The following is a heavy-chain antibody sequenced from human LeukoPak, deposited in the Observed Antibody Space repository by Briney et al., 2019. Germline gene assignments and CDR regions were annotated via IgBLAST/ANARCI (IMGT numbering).Heavy chain of an antibody. V-gene: IGHV1-58*02. CDR3: ARAKLNLGGAFDY. CDR2: IVVGSGNT. Sequence: ASVKVSCKASGFTFTSSAMQRVRQARGQRLEWIGWIVVGSGNTNYAQKFQERVTITRDMSTSTAYMELSSLRSEDTAVYYCARAKLNLGGAFDYWGQGTLVTVSS. J-gene: IGHJ4*02. D-gene: IGHD4-23*01. CDR1: GFTFTSSA.